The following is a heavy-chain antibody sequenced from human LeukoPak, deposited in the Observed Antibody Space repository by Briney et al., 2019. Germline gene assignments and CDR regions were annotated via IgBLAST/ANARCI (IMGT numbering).Heavy chain of an antibody. CDR2: IYTSGST. CDR3: AREGDYDFWSGPWDWFDP. CDR1: GRFISSYY. V-gene: IGHV4-4*07. D-gene: IGHD3-3*01. J-gene: IGHJ5*02. Sequence: SETLSLTCTVSGRFISSYYWSWIRQPAGKGLEWIGRIYTSGSTNYNPSLKSRVTISVDKSKNQFSLKLSSVTAADTAVYYCAREGDYDFWSGPWDWFDPWGQGTLVTVSS.